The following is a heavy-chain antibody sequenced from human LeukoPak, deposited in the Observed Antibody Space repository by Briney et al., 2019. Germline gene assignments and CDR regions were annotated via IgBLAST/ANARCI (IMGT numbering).Heavy chain of an antibody. J-gene: IGHJ4*02. CDR3: ARLVHSGVGEDDY. CDR1: GYTFTGYY. CDR2: INPNSGGT. D-gene: IGHD3-16*01. Sequence: ASVKVSCKASGYTFTGYYMHWVRQAPGQGLEWMGWINPNSGGTNYAQKFQGRVTMTRDTSISTAYMELSRLKSDDTAVYCCARLVHSGVGEDDYWGQGTLVTVSS. V-gene: IGHV1-2*02.